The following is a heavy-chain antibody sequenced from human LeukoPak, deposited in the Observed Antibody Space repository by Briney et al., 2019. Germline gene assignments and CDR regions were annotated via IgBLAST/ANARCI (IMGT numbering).Heavy chain of an antibody. J-gene: IGHJ4*02. CDR2: IKSKTDGRTT. D-gene: IGHD7-27*01. V-gene: IGHV3-15*01. Sequence: GGSLRLSCAASGFTFSNAWMSWVRQAPGKGLEWVGRIKSKTDGRTTDYAATVNVRFTISRDDSKNTLYLQMNSLKTEDTAVYYCISFELGTTIPFEYCGQGALLSVSS. CDR3: ISFELGTTIPFEY. CDR1: GFTFSNAW.